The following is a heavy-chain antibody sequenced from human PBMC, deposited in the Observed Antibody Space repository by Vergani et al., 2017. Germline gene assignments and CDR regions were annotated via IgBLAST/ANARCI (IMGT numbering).Heavy chain of an antibody. D-gene: IGHD3-3*01. CDR2: IIPIFATA. J-gene: IGHJ6*02. V-gene: IGHV1-69*01. CDR3: ASRDITIFGVVIIRGYYYYGMDV. CDR1: GGTFSSYA. Sequence: QVQLVQSGAEVKKPGSSVKVSCKASGGTFSSYAISWVRQAPGQGLEWMGGIIPIFATANYAQKFQGRVTITADESTSTAYMELSSLRSEDTAVYYCASRDITIFGVVIIRGYYYYGMDVWGQGTTVTVSS.